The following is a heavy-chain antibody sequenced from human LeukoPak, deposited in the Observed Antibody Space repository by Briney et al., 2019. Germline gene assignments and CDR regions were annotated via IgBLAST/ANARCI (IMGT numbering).Heavy chain of an antibody. CDR3: AREGYAFDI. CDR1: GFTFNSYS. Sequence: GGCLRPSCAASGFTFNSYSMNWVRHAPGKGREGVSYISSTSGPIYYADSVKGRFPISRDNAKNSLFLQMNSLRAEDTAVYYCAREGYAFDIWGQGTMATVSS. CDR2: ISSTSGPI. V-gene: IGHV3-48*04. J-gene: IGHJ3*02.